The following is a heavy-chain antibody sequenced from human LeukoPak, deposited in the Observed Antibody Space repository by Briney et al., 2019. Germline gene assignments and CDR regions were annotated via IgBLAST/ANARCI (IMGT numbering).Heavy chain of an antibody. CDR2: INHSGST. V-gene: IGHV4-34*01. CDR1: GGSFSGYY. CDR3: ARVVAAAGNNWFDP. Sequence: SETLSLTCAVYGGSFSGYYWSWIRQPPGKGLEWIGEINHSGSTNYNPSLKSRLSISIDTSRNQFSLKLNSVTAADTAVYYCARVVAAAGNNWFDPWGQGTLVTVSS. J-gene: IGHJ5*02. D-gene: IGHD6-13*01.